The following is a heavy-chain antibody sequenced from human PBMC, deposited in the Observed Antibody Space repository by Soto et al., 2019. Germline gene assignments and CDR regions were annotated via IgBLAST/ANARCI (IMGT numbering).Heavy chain of an antibody. CDR1: GFTFSSYS. V-gene: IGHV3-21*01. CDR2: ISSSSSYI. Sequence: EVQLVESGGGLVKPGGSLRLSCAASGFTFSSYSMNWVRQAPGKGLEWVSSISSSSSYIYYADSVKGRFTISRDNAKNSLYLQMNSLRAEDTAVYYCASSQSTDYDFWSGYYSSWFDPWGQGTLVTVSS. J-gene: IGHJ5*02. D-gene: IGHD3-3*01. CDR3: ASSQSTDYDFWSGYYSSWFDP.